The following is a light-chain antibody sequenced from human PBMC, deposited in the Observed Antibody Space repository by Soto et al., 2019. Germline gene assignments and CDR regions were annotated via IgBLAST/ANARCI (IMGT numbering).Light chain of an antibody. CDR2: VAS. CDR1: QSIRSY. J-gene: IGKJ2*03. Sequence: DIQMTQSPSSLSSAVGDRVTITCRASQSIRSYLNWYQRKPGKAPHLLIYVASSLQTGVPSRFSGSGSGTEFSLTISSVQPEDFATDYCQQSYTTPYRFGQGTTLE. CDR3: QQSYTTPYR. V-gene: IGKV1-39*01.